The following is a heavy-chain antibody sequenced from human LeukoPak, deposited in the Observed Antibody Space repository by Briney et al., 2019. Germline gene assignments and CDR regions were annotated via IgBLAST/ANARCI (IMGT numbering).Heavy chain of an antibody. J-gene: IGHJ4*02. CDR2: ISGSGGST. V-gene: IGHV3-23*01. CDR3: AKDTYSSSPYYFDY. D-gene: IGHD6-6*01. Sequence: GGSLRLSCAASGFTFSSYAMSWVRQTPGKGLEWVSAISGSGGSTYYADSVKGRFTISRDNSKNTLFLQMNSLRAEDTAVYYCAKDTYSSSPYYFDYWGQGTLVTVSS. CDR1: GFTFSSYA.